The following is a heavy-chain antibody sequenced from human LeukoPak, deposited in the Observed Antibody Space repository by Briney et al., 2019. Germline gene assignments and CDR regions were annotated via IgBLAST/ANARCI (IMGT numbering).Heavy chain of an antibody. CDR3: AKVAYYDILTGYMYYFDY. J-gene: IGHJ4*02. Sequence: PGGSLRLSCAGSGFTFSSYAMSWVRQAPGKGLEWVSAISGSGGSTYYADSVKGRFTISRDNSKNTLYLQMNSLRAEDTAVYYCAKVAYYDILTGYMYYFDYWGQGTLVTVSS. CDR2: ISGSGGST. D-gene: IGHD3-9*01. CDR1: GFTFSSYA. V-gene: IGHV3-23*01.